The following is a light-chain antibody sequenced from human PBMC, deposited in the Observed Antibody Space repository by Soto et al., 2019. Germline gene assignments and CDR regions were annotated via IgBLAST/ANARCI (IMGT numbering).Light chain of an antibody. CDR2: DAS. CDR1: QSVSSY. V-gene: IGKV3-11*01. J-gene: IGKJ2*01. CDR3: QQRSNWPPYT. Sequence: EIVLTQSPATLSLSPGERATLSCRASQSVSSYLAWYQQKPGQAPRLLIYDASNRATGIPARFSGSGSGTDFTLTISSLEPEDFAVYYCQQRSNWPPYTFGQGTKADIK.